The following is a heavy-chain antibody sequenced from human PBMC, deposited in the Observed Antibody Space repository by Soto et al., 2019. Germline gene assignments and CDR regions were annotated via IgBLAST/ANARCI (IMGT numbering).Heavy chain of an antibody. D-gene: IGHD3-22*01. CDR2: IDPSDSQT. J-gene: IGHJ4*02. Sequence: PGESLQISCKGSGYSFAGYWITCVGQKPGKGLEWMGRIDPSDSQTYYSPSFRGHVTISVTKSITTVFLQWSSLRASDTAMYYCARQIYDSDTGPNFQYYFDSWGEGTPVTVS. CDR1: GYSFAGYW. V-gene: IGHV5-10-1*01. CDR3: ARQIYDSDTGPNFQYYFDS.